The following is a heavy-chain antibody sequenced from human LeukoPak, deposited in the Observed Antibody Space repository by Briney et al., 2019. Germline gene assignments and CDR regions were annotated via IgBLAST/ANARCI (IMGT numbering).Heavy chain of an antibody. D-gene: IGHD3-22*01. J-gene: IGHJ3*02. CDR3: ARQYYDSSGLWPYAFDI. CDR2: MNWNGGST. V-gene: IGHV3-20*04. CDR1: GFTFDDYG. Sequence: GGSLRLSCAASGFTFDDYGMSWVRQAPGKGLEWVSGMNWNGGSTGYADSVKGRFTISRDNAKNSLYLQMNSLRAEDTALYYCARQYYDSSGLWPYAFDIWGQGTMVTVSS.